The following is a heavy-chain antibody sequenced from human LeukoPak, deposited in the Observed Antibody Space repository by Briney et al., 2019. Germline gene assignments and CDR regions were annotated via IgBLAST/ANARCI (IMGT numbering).Heavy chain of an antibody. D-gene: IGHD6-19*01. CDR3: ATRGSGSSGWSFDY. V-gene: IGHV1-3*01. CDR1: GDIFTSYA. Sequence: ASVKVSCKASGDIFTSYARHWVRQAPGQRLEWMGWINADNGDTKYSEKFQGRVTITRDTSATTAYMELSSLTSDDTAAYYCATRGSGSSGWSFDYWGQGTLVTVSA. J-gene: IGHJ4*02. CDR2: INADNGDT.